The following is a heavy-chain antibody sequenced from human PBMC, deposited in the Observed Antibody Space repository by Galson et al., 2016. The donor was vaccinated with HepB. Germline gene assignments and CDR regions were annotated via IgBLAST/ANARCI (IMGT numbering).Heavy chain of an antibody. CDR1: GGSISSGGYS. D-gene: IGHD3-3*01. CDR2: IYYTGSI. J-gene: IGHJ3*02. Sequence: ETLSLTCAVSGGSISSGGYSWSWIRQTPGKGLEWIGYIYYTGSINYNPSLTSRVTISVDASRNHFSLKMTSVTAADTAVYYCARVPEWRDAFDIWGQGTTVTVSS. V-gene: IGHV4-61*03. CDR3: ARVPEWRDAFDI.